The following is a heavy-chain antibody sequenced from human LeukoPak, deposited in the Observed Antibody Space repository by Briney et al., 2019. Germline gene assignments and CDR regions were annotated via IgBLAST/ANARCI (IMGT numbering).Heavy chain of an antibody. D-gene: IGHD1-26*01. CDR1: GFTFSSYA. J-gene: IGHJ4*02. Sequence: GGSLRLSCAASGFTFSSYAMSWVRQAPGKGLEWVSAIGGSGGTTYYADSVKGRFTISRDNSKNTLYLQMNSLRAEDTAVYYCAKMGSSGSYYVRTPLDYWGQGTLVTVSS. CDR2: IGGSGGTT. CDR3: AKMGSSGSYYVRTPLDY. V-gene: IGHV3-23*01.